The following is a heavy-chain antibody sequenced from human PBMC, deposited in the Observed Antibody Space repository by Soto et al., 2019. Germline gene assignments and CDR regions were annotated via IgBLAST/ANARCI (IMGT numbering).Heavy chain of an antibody. Sequence: QVQLVQSGAEVKKPGASVKVSCEASGYTFSNYAIHWVRQAPGQRLEWMAWINAGNGDTKYSRNFQGRVSITRDTSASTAYMDLSSLRSEDTAVXXXXXXXXXSGYYHYAMDVWGQGTTVTXXX. CDR3: XXXXXXSGYYHYAMDV. D-gene: IGHD3-9*01. CDR2: INAGNGDT. V-gene: IGHV1-3*01. J-gene: IGHJ6*02. CDR1: GYTFSNYA.